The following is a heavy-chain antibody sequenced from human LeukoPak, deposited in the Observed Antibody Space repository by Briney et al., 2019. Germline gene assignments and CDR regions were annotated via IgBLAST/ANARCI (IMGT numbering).Heavy chain of an antibody. Sequence: PGGSLRPSCAASGFTFDDYAMHWVRQAPGKGLEWVSGISWNSGSIGYADSVKGRFTISRDNAKNSLYLQMNSLRAEDTALYYCAKDVGESRFYFDYWGQGTLVTVSS. D-gene: IGHD3-10*01. CDR2: ISWNSGSI. CDR3: AKDVGESRFYFDY. J-gene: IGHJ4*02. CDR1: GFTFDDYA. V-gene: IGHV3-9*01.